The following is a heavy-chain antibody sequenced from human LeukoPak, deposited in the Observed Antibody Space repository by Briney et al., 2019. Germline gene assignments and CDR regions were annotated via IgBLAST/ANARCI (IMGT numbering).Heavy chain of an antibody. Sequence: SETPSLTCTVSGGSISSGDYYWSWIRQPPGKGLEWIGYIYYSGSTYYNPSLKSRVTISVDTSKNQFSLKLSSVTAADTAVYYCARDGDYGGNSFIFDYWGQGTLVTVSS. D-gene: IGHD4-23*01. J-gene: IGHJ4*02. V-gene: IGHV4-30-4*01. CDR2: IYYSGST. CDR1: GGSISSGDYY. CDR3: ARDGDYGGNSFIFDY.